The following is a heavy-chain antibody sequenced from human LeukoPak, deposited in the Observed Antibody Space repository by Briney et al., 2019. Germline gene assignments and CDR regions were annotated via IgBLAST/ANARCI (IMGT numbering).Heavy chain of an antibody. Sequence: SETLSLTCAVYGGSFSGYYWSWIRQPPGKGLEWIGEINHSGSTNYNPSLKSRVTMSVDTSKNQFSLRVISVTAADTAVYYCARAATVTYSSNSYYYYYYMDVWGKGTTVTVSS. D-gene: IGHD6-13*01. V-gene: IGHV4-34*01. J-gene: IGHJ6*03. CDR1: GGSFSGYY. CDR3: ARAATVTYSSNSYYYYYYMDV. CDR2: INHSGST.